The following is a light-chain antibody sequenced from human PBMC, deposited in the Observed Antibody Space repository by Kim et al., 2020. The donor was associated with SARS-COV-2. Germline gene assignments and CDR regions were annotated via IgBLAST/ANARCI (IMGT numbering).Light chain of an antibody. J-gene: IGLJ2*01. Sequence: QPVLTQPPSASASLGASVTLTCTLNSGYSNYKVDWYKQRPGKDPRFVMRVGTGGIVGSKGDGIPDRFSVLGSGLNRYLTIKNIQEEDEGDYHCGADHGGGSDLVWIFGGGTKVTVL. CDR3: GADHGGGSDLVWI. V-gene: IGLV9-49*01. CDR1: SGYSNYK. CDR2: VGTGGIVG.